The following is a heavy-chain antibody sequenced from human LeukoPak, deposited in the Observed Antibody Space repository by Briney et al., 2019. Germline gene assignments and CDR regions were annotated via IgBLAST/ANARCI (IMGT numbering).Heavy chain of an antibody. V-gene: IGHV3-48*04. D-gene: IGHD3-16*01. CDR1: VFTFSSYS. CDR3: ARDLGDNPARY. J-gene: IGHJ4*02. CDR2: ISSSRSTI. Sequence: GGSLRLSCAASVFTFSSYSMNWVRPGPGKGREWVSYISSSRSTIYYADSVKGRFTISRDNAKNSLYLQMNSLRAEDTAVYYCARDLGDNPARYWGQGTLVTVSS.